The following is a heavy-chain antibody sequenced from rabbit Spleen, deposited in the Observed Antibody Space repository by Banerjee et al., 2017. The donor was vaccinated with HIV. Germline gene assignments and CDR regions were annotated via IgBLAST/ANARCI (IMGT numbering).Heavy chain of an antibody. Sequence: LEESGGGLVKPGGSLTLTCTVSGFSFSSNWICWVRQAPGKGLEWIACINAVTGKAVCASWAKGRFTFSKSSSTTVTLQMTSLTVADTATYFCARDCPGGSYFALWGQGTLVTVS. CDR3: ARDCPGGSYFAL. J-gene: IGHJ3*01. D-gene: IGHD8-1*01. CDR2: INAVTGKA. CDR1: GFSFSSNW. V-gene: IGHV1S45*01.